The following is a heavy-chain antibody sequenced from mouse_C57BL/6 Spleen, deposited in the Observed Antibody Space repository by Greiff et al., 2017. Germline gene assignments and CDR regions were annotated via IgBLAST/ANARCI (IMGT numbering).Heavy chain of an antibody. CDR3: ATSSYDYYYAMDY. CDR2: ISGGGGNT. D-gene: IGHD1-1*01. J-gene: IGHJ4*01. Sequence: EVHLVESGGGLVKPGGSLKLSCAASGFTFSSYTMSWVRQTPEKRLEWVATISGGGGNTYYPDSVKGRFTISRDNAKNTLYLQMSSLRSEDTALYYCATSSYDYYYAMDYWGQGTSVTVSS. V-gene: IGHV5-9*01. CDR1: GFTFSSYT.